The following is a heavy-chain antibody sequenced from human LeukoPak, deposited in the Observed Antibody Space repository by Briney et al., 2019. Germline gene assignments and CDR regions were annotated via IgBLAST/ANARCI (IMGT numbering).Heavy chain of an antibody. Sequence: ASVKVSCKASGYTFTDFYIHWVRQAPGQGTEWMGWINLHRGAMDYAQKFRGRVTMTRDTSISLVYMELSRLKSNDTAVYYCARDLRGSGYDPWGQGTLVTVSS. D-gene: IGHD3-10*01. V-gene: IGHV1-2*02. CDR2: INLHRGAM. J-gene: IGHJ5*02. CDR3: ARDLRGSGYDP. CDR1: GYTFTDFY.